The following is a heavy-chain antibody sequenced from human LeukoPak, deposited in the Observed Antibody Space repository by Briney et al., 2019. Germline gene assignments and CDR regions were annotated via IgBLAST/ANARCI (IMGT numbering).Heavy chain of an antibody. J-gene: IGHJ2*01. CDR3: ARDLGVTGLWYFDL. CDR1: GGSIRSSY. Sequence: PSETLSLTCTVSGGSIRSSYWSWIRQSPGKGLEWIGNVFHNGRTNYNPSLKSRLTISLDTSNKRVSLNLKSVTAADTAVYYCARDLGVTGLWYFDLWGRGTLVTVSS. D-gene: IGHD3-10*01. V-gene: IGHV4-59*01. CDR2: VFHNGRT.